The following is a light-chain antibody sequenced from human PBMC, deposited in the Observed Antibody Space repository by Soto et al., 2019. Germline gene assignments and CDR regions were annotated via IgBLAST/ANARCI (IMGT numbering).Light chain of an antibody. Sequence: QSVLTQPPPVSGAPGQRVTISCTGSSSNIGAGYDVNWYQHLPGTAPKVLIYGNDNRPSGVPDRFSGSKSGTSASLAITGLQAEDEGDYYCQSYDSSLSGYVFGTGTKVTVL. V-gene: IGLV1-40*01. CDR1: SSNIGAGYD. CDR2: GND. J-gene: IGLJ1*01. CDR3: QSYDSSLSGYV.